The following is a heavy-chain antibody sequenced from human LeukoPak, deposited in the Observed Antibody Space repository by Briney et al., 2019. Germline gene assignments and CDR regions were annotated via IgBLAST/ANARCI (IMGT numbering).Heavy chain of an antibody. V-gene: IGHV3-7*01. J-gene: IGHJ4*02. CDR1: GFTFSSYW. Sequence: GGSLRLSCAASGFTFSSYWMSWVRQAPGKGLGWVANIKQDGSEKYYVDSVKGRFTISRDNAKNSLYQQMNSLRAEDTAVYYCARDLEGHICYFDYWGQGTLVTVSS. D-gene: IGHD2-21*01. CDR2: IKQDGSEK. CDR3: ARDLEGHICYFDY.